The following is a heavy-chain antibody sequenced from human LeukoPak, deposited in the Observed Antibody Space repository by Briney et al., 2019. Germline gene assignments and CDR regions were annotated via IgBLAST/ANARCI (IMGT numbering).Heavy chain of an antibody. J-gene: IGHJ4*02. CDR3: AKGEDYGSGTVHFAS. CDR1: GGSISSNNW. D-gene: IGHD3-10*01. V-gene: IGHV4-4*02. Sequence: SETLSLTCAVSGGSISSNNWWSLVRQPPGKGLEWIGEIYHGGSTNYNPSLKSRIAMSVDRSRNQFSLQLSSVTAADTAVYYCAKGEDYGSGTVHFASWGQGTLVTVSS. CDR2: IYHGGST.